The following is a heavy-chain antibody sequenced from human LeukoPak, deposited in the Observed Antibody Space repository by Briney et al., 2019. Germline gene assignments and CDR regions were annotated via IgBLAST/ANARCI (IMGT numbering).Heavy chain of an antibody. V-gene: IGHV3-30-3*01. CDR3: ARDRGPELDVELDY. Sequence: GGSLRLSCAASGFTFSSYAMHWVRQAPGKGLEWVAVISYDGSNKYYADFVKGRFTISRDNSKNTLYLQMNSLRAEDTAVYYCARDRGPELDVELDYWGQGTLVTVSS. CDR2: ISYDGSNK. CDR1: GFTFSSYA. D-gene: IGHD1-1*01. J-gene: IGHJ4*02.